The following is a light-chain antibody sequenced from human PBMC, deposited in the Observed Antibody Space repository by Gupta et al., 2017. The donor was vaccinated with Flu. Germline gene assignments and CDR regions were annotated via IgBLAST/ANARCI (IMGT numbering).Light chain of an antibody. V-gene: IGKV1-39*01. CDR1: QRISSY. CDR2: SAS. CDR3: QQGNTTPLT. Sequence: DVQMIKYSSSLSASVRDRVTITCRASQRISSYVNWYQQTPGKAPKFLIYSASNLQNGVSARFSGSGSGTDFTLTISSLQPEDFATYYCQQGNTTPLTFGGGTKVEIK. J-gene: IGKJ4*01.